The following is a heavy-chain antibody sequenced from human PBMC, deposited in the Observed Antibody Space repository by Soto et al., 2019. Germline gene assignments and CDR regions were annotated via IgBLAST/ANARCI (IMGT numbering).Heavy chain of an antibody. D-gene: IGHD3-16*01. J-gene: IGHJ6*02. V-gene: IGHV4-30-4*01. CDR1: GDSISSGNKY. Sequence: QVQLRESGPGLVMPSQTLSLTCTVSGDSISSGNKYWSWIRQPPGKGLEWIGYIFSSGTTYYNPSLKSRLTMSLDTSQNQFSLKLNSVTDADTAVYYCARVPSPFDYYYAMDVWGQGTTVTVS. CDR3: ARVPSPFDYYYAMDV. CDR2: IFSSGTT.